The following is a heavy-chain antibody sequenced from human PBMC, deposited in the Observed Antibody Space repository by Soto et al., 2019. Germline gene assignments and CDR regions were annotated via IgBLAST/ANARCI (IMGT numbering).Heavy chain of an antibody. D-gene: IGHD4-17*01. V-gene: IGHV1-18*04. CDR2: ISASNGNT. CDR1: GYTFNKYS. J-gene: IGHJ4*02. Sequence: QGQLVQSGAEVKKPGASVKVSCKVSGYTFNKYSISWVRQAPGQGLEWMGWISASNGNTDFAQKFQGRVTMAIDTSTSTAYMELRSLRSDDTAVFYCTRGHGDFAGDFDYWGQGTLVTVSS. CDR3: TRGHGDFAGDFDY.